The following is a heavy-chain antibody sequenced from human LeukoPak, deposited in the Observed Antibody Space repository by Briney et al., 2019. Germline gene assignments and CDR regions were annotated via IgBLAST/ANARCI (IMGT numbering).Heavy chain of an antibody. D-gene: IGHD2-2*01. CDR1: GFTVSSNY. V-gene: IGHV3-53*01. CDR3: ARVGGGCSSTSCYPLGAFDI. J-gene: IGHJ3*02. CDR2: IYSGGST. Sequence: PGGSLRLSCAASGFTVSSNYMSWVRQAPGEGLEWVSVIYSGGSTYYADSVKGRFTISRDNSKNTLYLQMNSLRAEDTAVYYCARVGGGCSSTSCYPLGAFDIWGQGTMVTVSS.